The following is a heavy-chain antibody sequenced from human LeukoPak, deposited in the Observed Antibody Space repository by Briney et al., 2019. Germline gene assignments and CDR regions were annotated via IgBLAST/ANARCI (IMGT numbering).Heavy chain of an antibody. V-gene: IGHV5-51*01. D-gene: IGHD6-25*01. CDR1: GSSFTSYW. J-gene: IGHJ6*04. CDR2: IYPGDSDT. CDR3: ARLPSNGDYGMDG. Sequence: GASLKISCKGSGSSFTSYWIGWVRPMPGKGLEWMGIIYPGDSDTRYSPSFQGQVTISADKSISTAYLQWSSLKASDTAMYYCARLPSNGDYGMDGGGKGTTVTVSS.